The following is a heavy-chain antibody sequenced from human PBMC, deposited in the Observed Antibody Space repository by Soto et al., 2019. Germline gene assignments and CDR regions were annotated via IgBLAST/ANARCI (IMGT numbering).Heavy chain of an antibody. CDR1: GFAVSSNY. CDR2: IYSGGST. D-gene: IGHD3-22*01. Sequence: VGSLRLSCAASGFAVSSNYMSWVRQAPGKGLEWVSVIYSGGSTYYADSVKGRFTISRDNSKNTLYLQMNSLRAEDTAVCYCAKDSSGYSFDYWGQGTLVTVSS. V-gene: IGHV3-53*01. J-gene: IGHJ4*02. CDR3: AKDSSGYSFDY.